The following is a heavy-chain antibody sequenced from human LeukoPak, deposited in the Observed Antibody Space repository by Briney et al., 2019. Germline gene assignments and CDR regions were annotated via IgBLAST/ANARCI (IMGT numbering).Heavy chain of an antibody. CDR2: INHSGTT. V-gene: IGHV4-34*01. J-gene: IGHJ6*02. D-gene: IGHD6-6*01. Sequence: PSETLSLTCAVYGGSFSGFYWSWIRQPPGKGLEWIGEINHSGTTNYSPSLKSRVTISVDTSRNQFSLKLSSVTAADTAVYHCARDRQLVTYYYYGMDVWGQGTTVTVSS. CDR3: ARDRQLVTYYYYGMDV. CDR1: GGSFSGFY.